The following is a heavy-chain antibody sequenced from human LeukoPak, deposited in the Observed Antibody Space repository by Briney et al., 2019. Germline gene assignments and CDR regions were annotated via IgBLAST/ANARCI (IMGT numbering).Heavy chain of an antibody. CDR3: ARHGLYGQFTIFGVIINYFDY. CDR1: GYSFTSYC. D-gene: IGHD3-3*01. V-gene: IGHV5-10-1*01. CDR2: IDPSDSYT. J-gene: IGHJ4*02. Sequence: RTGESLKISCKGSGYSFTSYCISWVRQMPGKGLEWMGRIDPSDSYTNYSPSFQGHVTISADKSISTAYLQWSSLKASDTAMYYCARHGLYGQFTIFGVIINYFDYWGQGTLVIVSS.